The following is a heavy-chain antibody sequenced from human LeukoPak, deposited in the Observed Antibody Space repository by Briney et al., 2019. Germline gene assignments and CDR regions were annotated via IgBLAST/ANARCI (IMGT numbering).Heavy chain of an antibody. CDR1: GDSVSSNSAA. V-gene: IGHV6-1*01. Sequence: SQTLSLTCAISGDSVSSNSAAWNWIRQSPSRGLEWLGRTYYRSKWYNDYAVSVKSRITIKPDTSKNQFSLKLSSVTAADTAVYYCATAITVTTLGFFDYWGQGTLVTVSS. J-gene: IGHJ4*02. CDR2: TYYRSKWYN. D-gene: IGHD4-17*01. CDR3: ATAITVTTLGFFDY.